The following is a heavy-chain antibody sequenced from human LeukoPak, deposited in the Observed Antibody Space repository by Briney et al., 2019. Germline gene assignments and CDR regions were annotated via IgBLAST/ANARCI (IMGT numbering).Heavy chain of an antibody. V-gene: IGHV3-30*02. D-gene: IGHD4-17*01. CDR2: IQYDGSNK. CDR1: GFTFSSYG. J-gene: IGHJ5*02. Sequence: GGSLRLSCAASGFTFSSYGMHWVRQAPGKGLEWVAFIQYDGSNKYYADSVKGRFTISRDNSKNTLYLQLNSLRPEDTAVYYCADAYGPWGQGTLDTVSS. CDR3: ADAYGP.